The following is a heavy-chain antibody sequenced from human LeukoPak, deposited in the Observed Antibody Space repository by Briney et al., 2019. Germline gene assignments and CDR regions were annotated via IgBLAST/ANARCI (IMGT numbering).Heavy chain of an antibody. CDR1: GGSIISGGYY. V-gene: IGHV4-31*03. CDR2: IYYSGST. CDR3: ARDAPDQPLDY. Sequence: SQTLSLTCTVSGGSIISGGYYWSWIRQHPGKGLEWIGYIYYSGSTYYNPSLKSRVTISVDTSKNQFSLKLSSVTAADTAVYYCARDAPDQPLDYWGQGTLVTVSS. J-gene: IGHJ4*02.